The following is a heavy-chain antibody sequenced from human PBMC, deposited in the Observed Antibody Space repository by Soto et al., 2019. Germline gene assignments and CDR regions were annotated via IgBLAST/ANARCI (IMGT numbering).Heavy chain of an antibody. J-gene: IGHJ6*02. D-gene: IGHD6-19*01. V-gene: IGHV4-4*07. CDR2: IYTSGST. CDR1: GGSISSYY. CDR3: ARDSSGWYDFYYYYGMDV. Sequence: SETLSLTCSVSGGSISSYYWGWIRQPAGKGLEWIGRIYTSGSTNYNPSLKSRVTMSVDTSKNQFSLKLSSVTAADTAVYYCARDSSGWYDFYYYYGMDVWGQGTTVTV.